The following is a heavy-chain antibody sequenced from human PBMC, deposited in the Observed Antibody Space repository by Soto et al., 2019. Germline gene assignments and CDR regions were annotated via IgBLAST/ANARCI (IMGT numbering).Heavy chain of an antibody. J-gene: IGHJ3*02. Sequence: GESLKISCVASGFTFSSYDMHWVRQATGKGLEWVSAIGTAGDTYYPGSVKGRFTISRENAKNSLYLQMNSLRAGDTAVYYCARDSGSSPRDDAFDIWGQGTMVTVSS. CDR3: ARDSGSSPRDDAFDI. CDR2: IGTAGDT. D-gene: IGHD1-26*01. CDR1: GFTFSSYD. V-gene: IGHV3-13*01.